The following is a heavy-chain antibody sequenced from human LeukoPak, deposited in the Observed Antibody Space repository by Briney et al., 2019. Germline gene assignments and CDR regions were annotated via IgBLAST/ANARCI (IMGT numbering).Heavy chain of an antibody. J-gene: IGHJ5*02. CDR3: ARAPNSWYWFDH. CDR1: GGSISSEDYY. V-gene: IGHV4-30-4*01. CDR2: IYNSGTT. D-gene: IGHD1-14*01. Sequence: SQTLSLTCTVSGGSISSEDYYWSWIRQPPGKGLEWIGYIYNSGTTYYNPSLKSRVTISIDTSKNQFSLKLSSVTAADTALYYCARAPNSWYWFDHWGQGTLVTVSS.